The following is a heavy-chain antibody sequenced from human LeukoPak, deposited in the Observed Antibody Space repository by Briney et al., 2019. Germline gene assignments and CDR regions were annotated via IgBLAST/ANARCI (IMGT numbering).Heavy chain of an antibody. CDR1: GFTFSSYW. J-gene: IGHJ4*02. CDR3: VRSGSDFDY. V-gene: IGHV3-7*01. CDR2: IKEDGSEK. Sequence: GGSLRLSCAASGFTFSSYWMSWVRQAPEKGLEWVANIKEDGSEKNYVDSVKGRFTISRDNAKNSLYLQINSLRAEDTAVYYCVRSGSDFDYWGQGTLVTVSS.